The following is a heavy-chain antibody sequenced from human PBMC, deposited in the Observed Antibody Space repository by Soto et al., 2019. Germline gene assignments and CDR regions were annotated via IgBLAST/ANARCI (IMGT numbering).Heavy chain of an antibody. V-gene: IGHV3-48*02. D-gene: IGHD4-17*01. CDR1: GFTFSSYS. CDR2: IDSDSSTI. Sequence: EVQLVESGGGLVQPGGSLRLSCAASGFTFSSYSMNWVRLAPGKGLEWISYIDSDSSTIDYADSVRGRFTNSRDNTKNSLYLHMNSLRDEDTAVYYCAATTVALRTFDFWGQGTLVTVSS. CDR3: AATTVALRTFDF. J-gene: IGHJ4*02.